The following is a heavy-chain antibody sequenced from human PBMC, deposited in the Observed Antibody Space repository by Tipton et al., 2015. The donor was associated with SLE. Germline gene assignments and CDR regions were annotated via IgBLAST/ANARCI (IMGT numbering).Heavy chain of an antibody. V-gene: IGHV4-59*08. CDR3: ARARRGDYYFDY. CDR1: GGSISSHY. Sequence: TLSLTCNVSGGSISSHYWSWIRQPPGKGLEWIGYIYYSGSTNYNPSLKSRVTISVDTSKNQFALKLRSVTAADPAVYFCARARRGDYYFDYWGQGIVVTVSS. CDR2: IYYSGST. D-gene: IGHD7-27*01. J-gene: IGHJ4*02.